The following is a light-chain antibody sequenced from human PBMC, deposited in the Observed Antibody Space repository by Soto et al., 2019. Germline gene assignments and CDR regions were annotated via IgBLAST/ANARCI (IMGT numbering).Light chain of an antibody. CDR3: CSLTTSHTYV. CDR2: EVS. J-gene: IGLJ1*01. Sequence: QSALTQPRSVSGSPGQSVTISCTGTSSDVGGYNYVSWYQHHPGKAPKVMVHEVSNRPSGVPDRFSASKSGNTASLTISGLQADDEADYYCCSLTTSHTYVFGSGTKLTVL. CDR1: SSDVGGYNY. V-gene: IGLV2-11*01.